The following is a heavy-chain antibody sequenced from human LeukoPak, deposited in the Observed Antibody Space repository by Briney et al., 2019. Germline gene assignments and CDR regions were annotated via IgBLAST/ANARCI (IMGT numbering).Heavy chain of an antibody. D-gene: IGHD3-16*02. Sequence: PSETLPLTCTVSGGSISSYYWSWIRQPPGKGLEWIGYIYYSGSTNYNPSLKSRVTISVDTSKNQFSLKLSSVTAADTAVYYCARHIVATISPWFDPWGQGTLVTVSS. CDR2: IYYSGST. CDR1: GGSISSYY. J-gene: IGHJ5*02. V-gene: IGHV4-59*08. CDR3: ARHIVATISPWFDP.